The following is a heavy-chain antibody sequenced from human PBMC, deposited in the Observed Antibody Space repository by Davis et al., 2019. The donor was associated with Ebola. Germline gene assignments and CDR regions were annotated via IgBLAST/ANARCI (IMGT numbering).Heavy chain of an antibody. CDR1: GYTFTSYG. CDR2: INPSGGST. J-gene: IGHJ6*02. D-gene: IGHD4-23*01. CDR3: ARDRWLEREAYYYYYGMDV. Sequence: ASVKVSCKASGYTFTSYGISWVRQAPGQGLEWMGIINPSGGSTSYAQKFQGRVTMTRDTSTSTVYMELSSLRSEDTAVYYCARDRWLEREAYYYYYGMDVWGQGTTVTVSS. V-gene: IGHV1-46*01.